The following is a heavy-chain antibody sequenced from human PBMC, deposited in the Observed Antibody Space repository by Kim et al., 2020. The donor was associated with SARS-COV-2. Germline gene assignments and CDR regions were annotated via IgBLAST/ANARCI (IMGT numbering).Heavy chain of an antibody. Sequence: HSMKGRFTISRDNAKNTLYLQMNSLSAEDKAVYYCARVLSSPWSSDAFDIWGQGTMVTVSS. V-gene: IGHV3-66*01. CDR3: ARVLSSPWSSDAFDI. J-gene: IGHJ3*02.